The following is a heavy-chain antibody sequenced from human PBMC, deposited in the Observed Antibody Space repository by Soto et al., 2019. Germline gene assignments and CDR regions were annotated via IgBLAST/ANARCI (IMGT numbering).Heavy chain of an antibody. CDR2: MFYSGST. Sequence: QVQLQESGPGLVKPSETLSLTCTVSVGSINSYYWSWIRQPPGEGMEWIGYMFYSGSTIYNPSLTSRVTISVDTSKNQFSLRLSSVTAADTAVYYCARGRAYGDYWYFDLWGRGTLVTVSS. D-gene: IGHD4-17*01. CDR1: VGSINSYY. V-gene: IGHV4-59*01. J-gene: IGHJ2*01. CDR3: ARGRAYGDYWYFDL.